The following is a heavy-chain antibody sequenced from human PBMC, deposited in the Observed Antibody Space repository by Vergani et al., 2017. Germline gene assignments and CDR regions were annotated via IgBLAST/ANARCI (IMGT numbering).Heavy chain of an antibody. CDR3: SGGGCYTSRNDFKFYGLGV. D-gene: IGHD3-3*01. J-gene: IGHJ6*02. CDR1: GYTFTGYY. Sequence: QVQLVQSGAEVKKPGASVKVSCKASGYTFTGYYMHWVRQAPGQGLEWMGWISAYSGETRYARSLQGRVTMTTDASTNTAYMSLRSLRSDDTAIYYCSGGGCYTSRNDFKFYGLGVWGQGTTVTVTS. V-gene: IGHV1-2*02. CDR2: ISAYSGET.